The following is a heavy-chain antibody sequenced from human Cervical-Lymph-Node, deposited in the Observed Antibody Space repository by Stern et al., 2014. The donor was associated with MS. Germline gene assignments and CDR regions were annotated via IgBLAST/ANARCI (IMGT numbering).Heavy chain of an antibody. CDR2: INLNSGDT. CDR1: GYTFSDFH. Sequence: QVQLVQSGAEVKKPGASVKVSCKASGYTFSDFHLHWVRQAPGQGLEWMGWINLNSGDTNYAQKFQGRVTMTRDTSISTAYMELSRLRSDDTAVYYCARREEDVLVTYITWYFDLWGRGTLVTVSS. V-gene: IGHV1-2*02. D-gene: IGHD2-21*02. J-gene: IGHJ2*01. CDR3: ARREEDVLVTYITWYFDL.